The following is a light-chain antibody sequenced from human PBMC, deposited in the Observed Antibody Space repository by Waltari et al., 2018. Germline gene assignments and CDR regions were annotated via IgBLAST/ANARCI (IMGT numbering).Light chain of an antibody. CDR3: QQYYDTPYT. J-gene: IGKJ2*01. Sequence: DIVMTPSPDSLAVSLGERATINCKSSQSVLYSSNNKNYLAWYQQKPGQPPKLLIYWASTRESGAPDRFSGSGSGTDFTLTISSLQAEDVAVYYCQQYYDTPYTFGQGTKLEIK. CDR2: WAS. CDR1: QSVLYSSNNKNY. V-gene: IGKV4-1*01.